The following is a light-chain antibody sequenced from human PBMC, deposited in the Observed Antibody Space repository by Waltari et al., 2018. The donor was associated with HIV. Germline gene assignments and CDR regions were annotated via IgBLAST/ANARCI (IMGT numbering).Light chain of an antibody. CDR1: NSDVGAYDY. Sequence: QSALTQPASVSGPPGQSFTLSCTGTNSDVGAYDYVTWYQQHPGKAPKLILYDFHRRPSGVSYRFSGSKSGNTASLTISGLQAEDEADYYCCSYAGSNFVFGSGTKVIVL. V-gene: IGLV2-23*02. CDR3: CSYAGSNFV. J-gene: IGLJ1*01. CDR2: DFH.